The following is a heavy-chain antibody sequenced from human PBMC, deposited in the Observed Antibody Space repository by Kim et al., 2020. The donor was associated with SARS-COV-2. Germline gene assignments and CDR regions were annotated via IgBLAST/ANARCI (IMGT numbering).Heavy chain of an antibody. D-gene: IGHD2-21*01. CDR1: GGSFSGYY. CDR2: INHSGST. Sequence: SETLSLTCAVYGGSFSGYYWSWIRQPPGKGLEWIGEINHSGSTNYNPSLKSRVTISVDTSKNQFSLKLSSVTAADTAVYYCARGRIFGTWRLDYWGQGTLGTVSS. CDR3: ARGRIFGTWRLDY. J-gene: IGHJ4*02. V-gene: IGHV4-34*01.